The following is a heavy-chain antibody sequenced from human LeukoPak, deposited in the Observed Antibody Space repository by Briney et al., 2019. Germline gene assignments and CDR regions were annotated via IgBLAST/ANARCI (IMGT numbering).Heavy chain of an antibody. CDR3: AKYIAVAGAYYYYGMDV. D-gene: IGHD6-19*01. CDR1: GFTFSSYA. V-gene: IGHV3-23*01. CDR2: ISGSGGST. Sequence: PGGSLRLSCAASGFTFSSYAMSWVRQAPGKGLEWVSAISGSGGSTYYADSVKGRFTISRDNSKNTLYLQMNSLRAGDTAVYYCAKYIAVAGAYYYYGMDVWGQGTTVTASS. J-gene: IGHJ6*02.